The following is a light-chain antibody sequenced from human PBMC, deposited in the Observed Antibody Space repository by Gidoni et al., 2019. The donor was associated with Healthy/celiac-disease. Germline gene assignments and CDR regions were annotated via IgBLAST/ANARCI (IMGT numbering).Light chain of an antibody. CDR1: QRVSSSY. Sequence: EIVMTQSPATLSLSPGERATLSCRASQRVSSSYLSWYQQKPGQAPRLLIYGASTRAPGIPARFSGSGSGTDFTLTISSLQPEDFAVYYCQQDYNLPWTFGQGTKVEIK. CDR2: GAS. CDR3: QQDYNLPWT. V-gene: IGKV3D-7*01. J-gene: IGKJ1*01.